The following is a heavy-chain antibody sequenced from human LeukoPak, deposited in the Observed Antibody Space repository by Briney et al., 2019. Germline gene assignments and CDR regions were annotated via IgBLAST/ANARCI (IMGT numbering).Heavy chain of an antibody. CDR3: ASSPLFSVAIDY. D-gene: IGHD4-23*01. CDR2: IYYSGST. CDR1: GGSISNYY. V-gene: IGHV4-59*01. Sequence: SETLSLTCTVSGGSISNYYWSWIRQPPGKGLEWIGFIYYSGSTNYNPSLKSRVTISVDTSKNLFSLKLSSVTAADTAVYYCASSPLFSVAIDYWGQGTLVTVSS. J-gene: IGHJ4*02.